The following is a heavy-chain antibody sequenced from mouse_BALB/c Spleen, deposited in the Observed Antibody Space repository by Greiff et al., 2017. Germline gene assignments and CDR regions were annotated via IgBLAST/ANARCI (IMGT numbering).Heavy chain of an antibody. CDR2: INPSTGYT. J-gene: IGHJ2*01. D-gene: IGHD1-1*01. Sequence: VQGVESGAELAKPGASVKMSCKASGYTFTSYWMHWVKQRPGQGLEWIGYINPSTGYTEYNQKFKDKATLTADKSSSTAYMQLSSLTSEDSAVYYCARSDYGSSYGYWGQGTTLTVSS. CDR3: ARSDYGSSYGY. V-gene: IGHV1-7*01. CDR1: GYTFTSYW.